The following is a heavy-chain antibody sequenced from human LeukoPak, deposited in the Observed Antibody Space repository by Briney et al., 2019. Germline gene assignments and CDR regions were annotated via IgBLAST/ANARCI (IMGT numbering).Heavy chain of an antibody. CDR2: IRGGDGGT. Sequence: GGSLRLSCAASGFTFSSFAMSWFRQAPGKGLEWVSGIRGGDGGTYYADSVKGRFTISRDTSTNKLYLQMNSLRAEDTAVYYCAKDLWGSLPDYFDYWGQGTLVTVSS. D-gene: IGHD3-10*01. V-gene: IGHV3-23*01. CDR3: AKDLWGSLPDYFDY. J-gene: IGHJ4*02. CDR1: GFTFSSFA.